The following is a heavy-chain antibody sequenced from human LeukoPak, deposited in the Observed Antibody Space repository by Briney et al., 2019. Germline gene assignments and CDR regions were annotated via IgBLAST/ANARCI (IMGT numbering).Heavy chain of an antibody. Sequence: GESLKTSCKGSGYSFTSYWIGWVRQMPGKGLEWMGIIYPGDSDARYSPSFQGQVTISADKSVSTAYLQWSSLKASDTAIYYCARLLATYFDYWGQGTLVTVSS. D-gene: IGHD5-12*01. CDR1: GYSFTSYW. J-gene: IGHJ4*02. CDR3: ARLLATYFDY. V-gene: IGHV5-51*01. CDR2: IYPGDSDA.